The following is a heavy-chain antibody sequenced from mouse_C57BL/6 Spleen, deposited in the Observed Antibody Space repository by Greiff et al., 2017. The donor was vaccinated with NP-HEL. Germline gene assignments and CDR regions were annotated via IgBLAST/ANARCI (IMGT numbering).Heavy chain of an antibody. D-gene: IGHD1-1*01. CDR2: IDPNSGGT. J-gene: IGHJ2*01. V-gene: IGHV1-72*01. Sequence: VQLQQPGAELVKPGDSVKLSCKASGYTFTSYWMHWVKQRPGRGLEWLGRIDPNSGGTKYNEKFKSKATLTVDKPSSTAYMQLSSLTSEDSAVYYCARTGYYGSGDDYWGQGTTLTVSS. CDR3: ARTGYYGSGDDY. CDR1: GYTFTSYW.